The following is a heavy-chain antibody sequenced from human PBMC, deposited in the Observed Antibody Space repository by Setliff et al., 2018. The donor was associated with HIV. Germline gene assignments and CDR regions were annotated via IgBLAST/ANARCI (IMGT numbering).Heavy chain of an antibody. CDR2: VTHSGST. Sequence: PSETLSLTCAVYGGSLSGFYWTFIRQSPGKGLEWIGEVTHSGSTTYDPSLKSRITISVDTSKNQFSLKPTSVTAADMGVYYCARGRKKTLAVSGTRYFDFWGQGTLVTVSS. CDR1: GGSLSGFY. CDR3: ARGRKKTLAVSGTRYFDF. V-gene: IGHV4-34*01. J-gene: IGHJ4*02. D-gene: IGHD6-19*01.